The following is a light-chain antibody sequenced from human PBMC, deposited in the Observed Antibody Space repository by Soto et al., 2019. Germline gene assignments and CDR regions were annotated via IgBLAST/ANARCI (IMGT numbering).Light chain of an antibody. CDR2: EVS. CDR3: SSYTSSSTRV. CDR1: SSDVGGYNY. Sequence: QSALTQPASVSGSPGQSITISCTGTSSDVGGYNYVSWYQQYPGKAPKLMIYEVSNRPSGVSSRFSGSKSGNSASLPISGLQAEDEADYYCSSYTSSSTRVFGAATKLTVL. V-gene: IGLV2-14*01. J-gene: IGLJ1*01.